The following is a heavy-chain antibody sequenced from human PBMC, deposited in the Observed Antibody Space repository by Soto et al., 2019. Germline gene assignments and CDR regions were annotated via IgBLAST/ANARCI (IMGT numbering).Heavy chain of an antibody. V-gene: IGHV1-8*01. J-gene: IGHJ4*02. Sequence: GASVKVSCKASGYTFTSYDINWVRQATGQGLEWMGWMNPNSGNTGYAQKFQGRVTMTTDTSTSTAYMELRSLRSDDTAVYYCARDGRENVLRFLEWLPELDYWGQGTLVTVS. CDR3: ARDGRENVLRFLEWLPELDY. CDR2: MNPNSGNT. D-gene: IGHD3-3*01. CDR1: GYTFTSYD.